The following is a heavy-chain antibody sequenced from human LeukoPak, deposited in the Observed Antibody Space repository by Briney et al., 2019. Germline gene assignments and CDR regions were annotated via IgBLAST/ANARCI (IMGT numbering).Heavy chain of an antibody. V-gene: IGHV3-33*01. CDR1: GFTFSSYG. Sequence: GGSLRLSCAASGFTFSSYGMHWVRQAPGKGLEWVAVIWYDGSNKYYAASVKGRFTISRDNSKNTLYLQMNSLRAEDTAVYYCARGDYSNGWYDPIDYWGQGTLVTVSS. CDR3: ARGDYSNGWYDPIDY. D-gene: IGHD6-19*01. CDR2: IWYDGSNK. J-gene: IGHJ4*02.